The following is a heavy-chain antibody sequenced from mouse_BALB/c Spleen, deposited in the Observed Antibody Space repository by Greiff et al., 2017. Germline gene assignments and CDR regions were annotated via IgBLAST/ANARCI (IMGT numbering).Heavy chain of an antibody. Sequence: EVKLVESGGGLVQPGGSRKLSCAASGFTFSSFGMHWVRQAPEKGLEWVAYISSGSSTIYYADTVKGRFTISRDNPKNTLFLQMTSLRSEDTAMYYCARPNSPYYYGSRYGAMDYWGQGTSVTVSS. D-gene: IGHD1-1*01. CDR2: ISSGSSTI. V-gene: IGHV5-17*02. CDR1: GFTFSSFG. CDR3: ARPNSPYYYGSRYGAMDY. J-gene: IGHJ4*01.